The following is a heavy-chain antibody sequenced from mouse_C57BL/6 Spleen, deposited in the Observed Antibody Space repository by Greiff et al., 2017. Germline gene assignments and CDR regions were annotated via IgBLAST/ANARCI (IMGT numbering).Heavy chain of an antibody. V-gene: IGHV1-26*01. CDR1: GYTFTDYY. J-gene: IGHJ3*01. Sequence: EVQLQQSGPELVKPGASVKISCKASGYTFTDYYMNWVKHSHGKSLEWIGDIIPNNGGTSSNQKFKGKATLTVYKSSSTAYMELRSRTSEDSAVYYCESAGYYGNYMAYWGQGTLVTVSA. D-gene: IGHD2-1*01. CDR3: ESAGYYGNYMAY. CDR2: IIPNNGGT.